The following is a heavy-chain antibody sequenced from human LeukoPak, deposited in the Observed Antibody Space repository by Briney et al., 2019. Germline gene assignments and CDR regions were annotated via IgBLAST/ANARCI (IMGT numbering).Heavy chain of an antibody. CDR1: GFTFSDYY. CDR2: ISSSGSTI. D-gene: IGHD2-15*01. J-gene: IGHJ6*04. V-gene: IGHV3-11*04. CDR3: ARSVATPGRSYYYGMDV. Sequence: GGSLRLSCAASGFTFSDYYMSWIRQAPGKGLEWVSYISSSGSTIYYADSVKGRFTISRDNAKNSLYLQMNSLRAEDTAVYYCARSVATPGRSYYYGMDVWGKGTTVTVSS.